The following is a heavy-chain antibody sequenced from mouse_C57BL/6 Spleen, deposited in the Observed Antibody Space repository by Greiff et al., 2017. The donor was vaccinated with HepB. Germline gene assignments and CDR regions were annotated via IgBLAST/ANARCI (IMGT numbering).Heavy chain of an antibody. CDR3: ARRGIYYYGPWYFDV. V-gene: IGHV1-18*01. CDR2: INPNNGGT. CDR1: GYTFTDYN. Sequence: VQLKQSGPELVKPGASVKIPCKASGYTFTDYNMDWVKQSHGKSLEWIGDINPNNGGTIYNQKFKGKATLTVDKSSSTAYMELRSLTSEDTAVDYCARRGIYYYGPWYFDVWGTRTTVTVSS. J-gene: IGHJ1*03. D-gene: IGHD1-1*01.